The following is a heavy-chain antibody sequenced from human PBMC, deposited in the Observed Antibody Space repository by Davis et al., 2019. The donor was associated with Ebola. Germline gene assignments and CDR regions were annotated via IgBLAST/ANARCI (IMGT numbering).Heavy chain of an antibody. V-gene: IGHV5-10-1*04. CDR3: ARYDVDHYGPRPVWDV. CDR1: GYSFSNFW. D-gene: IGHD3-10*01. Sequence: GESLKISCKGSGYSFSNFWIGWVRQMPGKGLEWMGRIDPSDSYTNYSPSFQGQVTISADKSISTAYLQWSSLKASDTAMYYCARYDVDHYGPRPVWDVWGKGTTVTVSS. CDR2: IDPSDSYT. J-gene: IGHJ6*04.